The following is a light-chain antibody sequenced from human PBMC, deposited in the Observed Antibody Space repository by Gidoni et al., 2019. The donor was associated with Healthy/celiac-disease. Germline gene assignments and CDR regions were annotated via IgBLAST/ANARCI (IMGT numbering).Light chain of an antibody. J-gene: IGKJ2*01. V-gene: IGKV3-20*01. CDR2: GAS. CDR3: QQYGSSYT. CDR1: QSVSSSY. Sequence: EIVFTQPPGTLSLSPGERATLSCRASQSVSSSYLAWYQQTPGQAPRLLIYGASSRATGIPDRFSGSGSGTDFTLTISRLEPEDFAVYYCQQYGSSYTFGQGTKLEIK.